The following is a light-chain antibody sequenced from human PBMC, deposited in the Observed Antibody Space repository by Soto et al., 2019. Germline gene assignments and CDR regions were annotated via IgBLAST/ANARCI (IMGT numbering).Light chain of an antibody. Sequence: ALAQPASVSDSPGQSITISCTGTSSDVGGSNHVSWYQQHPGKAPKLMIYDVTNRPSGVSNRFSGSKSGSTASLIISGLQAEDEADYYCVSFTSSTTYVFGTGTKVTVL. CDR2: DVT. CDR3: VSFTSSTTYV. J-gene: IGLJ1*01. CDR1: SSDVGGSNH. V-gene: IGLV2-14*01.